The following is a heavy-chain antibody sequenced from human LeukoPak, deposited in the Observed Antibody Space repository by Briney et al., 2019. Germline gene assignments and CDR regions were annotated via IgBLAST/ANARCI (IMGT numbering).Heavy chain of an antibody. CDR2: FDPEDGET. V-gene: IGHV1-24*01. CDR1: GYTLTELS. Sequence: ASVKVSCKVSGYTLTELSMHWVRQAPGNGLEWMGGFDPEDGETIYAQKFQGRVTMTEDTSTDTAYMELSSLRSEDTAVYYCATTQPRYCSGGSCYSDAFDIWGQGTMVTVSS. J-gene: IGHJ3*02. D-gene: IGHD2-15*01. CDR3: ATTQPRYCSGGSCYSDAFDI.